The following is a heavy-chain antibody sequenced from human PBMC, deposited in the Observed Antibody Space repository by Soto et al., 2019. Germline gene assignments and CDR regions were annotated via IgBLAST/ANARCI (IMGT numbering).Heavy chain of an antibody. Sequence: QVQLVQSGAEVKKPGSSVKVSCKASGGTLSSYAISWVRQAPGQGLEWMGGIIPIFGTANYSQKFQGRVTITADESTSTAYMELRSLRSEDTAVYYCASCSFILRRYYYGMDVWGQGTTVTVSS. CDR2: IIPIFGTA. CDR1: GGTLSSYA. D-gene: IGHD1-26*01. CDR3: ASCSFILRRYYYGMDV. J-gene: IGHJ6*02. V-gene: IGHV1-69*01.